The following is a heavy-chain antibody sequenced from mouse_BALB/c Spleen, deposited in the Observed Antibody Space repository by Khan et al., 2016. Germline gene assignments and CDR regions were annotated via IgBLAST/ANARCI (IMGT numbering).Heavy chain of an antibody. CDR1: FYTFTSYD. CDR2: IYPGDGTT. V-gene: IGHV1S56*01. CDR3: AREFVY. Sequence: QVQLQQSAPSLFPPFPFFNISFNSSFYTFTSYDINWVKQRPGQGLEWIGWIYPGDGTTKYNEKFKGKATLTADKSSRTAYMQLSSLTSETSAVYFCAREFVYWGQGTLVTVSA. J-gene: IGHJ3*01.